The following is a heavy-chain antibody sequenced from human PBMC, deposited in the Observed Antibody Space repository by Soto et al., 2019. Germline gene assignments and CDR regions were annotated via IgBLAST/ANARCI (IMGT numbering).Heavy chain of an antibody. CDR2: ISSNGGST. J-gene: IGHJ4*02. V-gene: IGHV3-64D*06. Sequence: PGGSLRLSCSASGFTFSSYAMHWVCQAPGKGLEYVSAISSNGGSTYYADSVKGRFTISRDNSKNTLYLQMSSLRAEDTAVYYCVKDLQFRYSSSWCCYWGQGTLVTVSS. CDR1: GFTFSSYA. CDR3: VKDLQFRYSSSWCCY. D-gene: IGHD6-13*01.